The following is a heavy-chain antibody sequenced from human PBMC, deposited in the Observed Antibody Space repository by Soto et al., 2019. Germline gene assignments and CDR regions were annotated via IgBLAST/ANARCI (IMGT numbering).Heavy chain of an antibody. D-gene: IGHD4-4*01. Sequence: ESGGGLVHPGGSLRLSCTASGFTFSDSWMTWVRQAPGKGLEWVARIKPDESEKKYADSVKGRFSISRDNAKNSMYLQMDSLRGEDTAVYYCVRGGSNYASWGQGTLVTVSS. V-gene: IGHV3-7*01. CDR1: GFTFSDSW. CDR3: VRGGSNYAS. CDR2: IKPDESEK. J-gene: IGHJ5*02.